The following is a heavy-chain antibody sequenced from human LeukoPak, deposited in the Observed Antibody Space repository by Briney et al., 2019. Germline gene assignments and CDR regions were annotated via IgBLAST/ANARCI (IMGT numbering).Heavy chain of an antibody. CDR3: AKSSDDSSGYLGARRDGYNSNYFDY. CDR2: ISGSGGST. D-gene: IGHD3-22*01. Sequence: GGSLRLSCTVSGFTVSSNSMSWVRQAPGKGLEWVSAISGSGGSTYYADSVKGRFTISRDNSKNTLYLQMNSLRAEDTAVYYCAKSSDDSSGYLGARRDGYNSNYFDYWGQGTLVTVSS. V-gene: IGHV3-23*01. J-gene: IGHJ4*02. CDR1: GFTVSSNS.